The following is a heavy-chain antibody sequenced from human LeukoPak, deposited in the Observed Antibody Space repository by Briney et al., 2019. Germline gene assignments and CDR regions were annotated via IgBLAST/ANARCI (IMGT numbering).Heavy chain of an antibody. J-gene: IGHJ4*02. D-gene: IGHD2-15*01. CDR3: ARDEGTRSYEVAFDY. V-gene: IGHV1-69*04. CDR2: IISILGIP. Sequence: SVKVSCKASGGTFSSYAISWVRQAPGQGLEWMGRIISILGIPSYAQRFQDRVTITADKSTSTAYMELSSLRSEDTAVYYCARDEGTRSYEVAFDYWGQGTLVTVSS. CDR1: GGTFSSYA.